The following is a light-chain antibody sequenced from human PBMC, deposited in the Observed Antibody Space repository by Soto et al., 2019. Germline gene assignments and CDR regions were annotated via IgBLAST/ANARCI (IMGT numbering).Light chain of an antibody. Sequence: EILMTQSPGTLSVSPGERATLSCRARQSVSSNLASYQQRPGQAPRLLIYGASTRATGIPARFSGSGSGTEFTLTISSLQSEDFAVYYCQQYNNWPPWTFGQGTKVDI. J-gene: IGKJ1*01. CDR3: QQYNNWPPWT. CDR1: QSVSSN. CDR2: GAS. V-gene: IGKV3-15*01.